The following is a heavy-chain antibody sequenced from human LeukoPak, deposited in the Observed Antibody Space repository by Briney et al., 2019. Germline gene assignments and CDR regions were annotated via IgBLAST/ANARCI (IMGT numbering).Heavy chain of an antibody. J-gene: IGHJ5*02. CDR2: INHSGST. CDR3: ARGITMVQGVIRWFDP. Sequence: SETLSLTCAVYGGSFSGYYWSWIRQPPGKGLEWIGEINHSGSTNYNPPLKSRVTISVDTSKNQFSLKLSSVTAADTAVYYCARGITMVQGVIRWFDPWGQGILVTVSS. D-gene: IGHD3-10*01. V-gene: IGHV4-34*01. CDR1: GGSFSGYY.